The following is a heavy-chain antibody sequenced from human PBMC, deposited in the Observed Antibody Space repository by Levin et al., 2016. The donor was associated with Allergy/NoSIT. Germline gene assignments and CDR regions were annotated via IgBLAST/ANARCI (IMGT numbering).Heavy chain of an antibody. Sequence: WIRQPPGKGLEWIGYIYYTGATKHNPSLNSRVTISLDTSKNQVSLKLTSVTAADTAIYFCARDDYDFLSGPFRVWSQGSLVTVSS. CDR2: IYYTGAT. V-gene: IGHV4-59*01. D-gene: IGHD3-3*01. J-gene: IGHJ4*02. CDR3: ARDDYDFLSGPFRV.